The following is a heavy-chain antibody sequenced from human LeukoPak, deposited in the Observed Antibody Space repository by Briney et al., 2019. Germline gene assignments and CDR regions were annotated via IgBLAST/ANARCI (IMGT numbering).Heavy chain of an antibody. V-gene: IGHV3-48*01. D-gene: IGHD1-26*01. CDR2: ISTSSSTI. Sequence: GGSLRLSCAASGFTFSTYSMNWVRQSPGKGLEWVSFISTSSSTIYYADSVKGRFTISRDNAKNSLYLQMNSLRAEDTAAYYCARGGGSYSDWFGPWGQGTLVTVSS. CDR3: ARGGGSYSDWFGP. CDR1: GFTFSTYS. J-gene: IGHJ5*02.